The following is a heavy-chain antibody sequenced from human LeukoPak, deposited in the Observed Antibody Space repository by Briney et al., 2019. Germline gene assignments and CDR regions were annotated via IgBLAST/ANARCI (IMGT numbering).Heavy chain of an antibody. CDR3: AKNARYSSSWYDY. J-gene: IGHJ4*02. D-gene: IGHD6-13*01. CDR2: INGSSSDT. Sequence: GGSLRLSCAASGFTFSDYYMTWIRQAPGRGLEWISYINGSSSDTKYADSVKGRFTISRDNSKNTLYLQMNSLRAEDTAVYYCAKNARYSSSWYDYWGQGTLVTVSS. CDR1: GFTFSDYY. V-gene: IGHV3-11*03.